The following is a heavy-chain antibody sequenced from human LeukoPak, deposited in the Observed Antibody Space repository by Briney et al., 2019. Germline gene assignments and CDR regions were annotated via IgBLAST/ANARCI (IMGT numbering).Heavy chain of an antibody. D-gene: IGHD6-19*01. CDR1: GGSISSSSYY. CDR3: ARLPTPRIAVAGEAFDI. J-gene: IGHJ3*02. Sequence: SETLSLTCTVSGGSISSSSYYWGWIRQPPGKGLEWIGSIYYSGSTYYNPSLKSRVTISVDTSKNQFSLKLSSVTAADTAVYYCARLPTPRIAVAGEAFDIWGQGTMVTVSS. CDR2: IYYSGST. V-gene: IGHV4-39*01.